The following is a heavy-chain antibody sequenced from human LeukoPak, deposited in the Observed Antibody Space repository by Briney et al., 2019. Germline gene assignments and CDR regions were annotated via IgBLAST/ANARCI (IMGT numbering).Heavy chain of an antibody. V-gene: IGHV4-31*03. D-gene: IGHD1-26*01. J-gene: IGHJ2*01. Sequence: SQTLSLTCTVSGGSISSGGYYWSWIRQHPGKGLEWIGYIYYSGSTYYNPSPKSRVIISVDTSKNQFSLKLSSVTAADTAVYYCARRVGATLYWYFDLWGRGTLVTVSS. CDR1: GGSISSGGYY. CDR2: IYYSGST. CDR3: ARRVGATLYWYFDL.